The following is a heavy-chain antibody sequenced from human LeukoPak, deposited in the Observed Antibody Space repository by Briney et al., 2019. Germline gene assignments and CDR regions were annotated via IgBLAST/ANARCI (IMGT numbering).Heavy chain of an antibody. CDR2: IYYSGST. Sequence: PSETLSLTCTVSGGSISSYYWSWIRQPPGKGLEWIGYIYYSGSTNYNPSLKSRVTISVDTSKNQFSLKLSSVTAADTAVYYCARVMVGAALDYFDYWGQGTLVTVSP. V-gene: IGHV4-59*01. CDR3: ARVMVGAALDYFDY. D-gene: IGHD2-15*01. J-gene: IGHJ4*02. CDR1: GGSISSYY.